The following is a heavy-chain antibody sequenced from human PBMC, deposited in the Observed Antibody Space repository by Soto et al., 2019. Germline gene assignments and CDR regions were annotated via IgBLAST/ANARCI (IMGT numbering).Heavy chain of an antibody. Sequence: SETLSLTCTVSGGSISSSSYYWGWIRQPPGKGLEWIGSIYYSGSTYYNPSLKSRVTISVDTSKNQFSLKLSSVTAADTAVYYCARHNSVWLQLREGYFGYWGQGTLVTVSS. CDR3: ARHNSVWLQLREGYFGY. D-gene: IGHD5-12*01. CDR2: IYYSGST. CDR1: GGSISSSSYY. V-gene: IGHV4-39*01. J-gene: IGHJ4*02.